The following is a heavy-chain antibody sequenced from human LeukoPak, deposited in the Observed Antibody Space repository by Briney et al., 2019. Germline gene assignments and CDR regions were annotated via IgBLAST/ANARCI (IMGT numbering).Heavy chain of an antibody. CDR2: MNPNSGNT. Sequence: ASVKVSCKASGYTFTSYDINWVRQATGQGLEWMGWMNPNSGNTGYAQKFQGRVTITRNTSISTAYMELSSLRSEDTAVYYCARRTQLWLDYYYYGMDVWGQGTTVTVSS. D-gene: IGHD5-18*01. CDR3: ARRTQLWLDYYYYGMDV. CDR1: GYTFTSYD. V-gene: IGHV1-8*03. J-gene: IGHJ6*02.